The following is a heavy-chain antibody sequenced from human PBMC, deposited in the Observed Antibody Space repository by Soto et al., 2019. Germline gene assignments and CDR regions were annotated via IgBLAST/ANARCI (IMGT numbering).Heavy chain of an antibody. CDR3: ARSLAAAGILYYFDY. Sequence: SETLSLTCTVSGGSISSGGYYWSWIRQHPGKGLEWIGYIYYSGSTYYNPSLKSRVTISVATSKNQFSLKLSSVTAADTAVYYCARSLAAAGILYYFDYWGQGTLVTVSS. V-gene: IGHV4-31*03. CDR2: IYYSGST. CDR1: GGSISSGGYY. J-gene: IGHJ4*02. D-gene: IGHD6-13*01.